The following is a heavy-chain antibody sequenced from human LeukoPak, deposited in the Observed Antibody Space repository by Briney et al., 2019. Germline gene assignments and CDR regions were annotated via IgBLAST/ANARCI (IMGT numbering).Heavy chain of an antibody. J-gene: IGHJ4*02. CDR1: GFTFSSYA. CDR3: AKQAYDSSGYYYVPKEYFDY. Sequence: GGSLRLSCAASGFTFSSYAMSWVRQAPGKGLEWVSAISFSGGSTYYADSLKGRFTISRDNSKNTLYLQMNGLRAEDTAVYYCAKQAYDSSGYYYVPKEYFDYWGQGTLATVSS. D-gene: IGHD3-22*01. V-gene: IGHV3-23*01. CDR2: ISFSGGST.